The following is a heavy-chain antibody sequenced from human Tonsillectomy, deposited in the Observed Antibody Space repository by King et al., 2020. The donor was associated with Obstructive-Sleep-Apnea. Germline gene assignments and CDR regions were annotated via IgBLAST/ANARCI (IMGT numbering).Heavy chain of an antibody. CDR3: TTDGGVIVIGSDY. V-gene: IGHV3-15*01. J-gene: IGHJ4*02. D-gene: IGHD3-16*02. Sequence: VQLVESGGGLVKPGGSLRLSCAASGFTFSNAWMSWVRQAPGKGLEWVGRIKSKTDGGTTDYAAPVKGRFTISRDDSKNTLYLQMNSLKTEDTAVYYCTTDGGVIVIGSDYWGQGTLVTVSS. CDR2: IKSKTDGGTT. CDR1: GFTFSNAW.